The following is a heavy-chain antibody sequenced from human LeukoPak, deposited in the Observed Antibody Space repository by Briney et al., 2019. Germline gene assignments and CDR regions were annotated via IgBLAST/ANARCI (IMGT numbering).Heavy chain of an antibody. V-gene: IGHV3-48*03. CDR2: ISSSGSTI. D-gene: IGHD1-26*01. J-gene: IGHJ4*02. CDR3: ARDLLGWELHYFDY. Sequence: GGSLRLSCAASGLTFSSYEMNWVRQAPGKGLEWVSYISSSGSTIYYADSVKGRFTISRDNVRNSLYLQMNSLRAEDTAVYYCARDLLGWELHYFDYWGQGTLVTVSS. CDR1: GLTFSSYE.